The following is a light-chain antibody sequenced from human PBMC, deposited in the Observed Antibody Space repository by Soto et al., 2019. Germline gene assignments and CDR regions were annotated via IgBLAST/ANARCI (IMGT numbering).Light chain of an antibody. V-gene: IGKV3-20*01. CDR1: QSVSSSY. CDR2: GAS. CDR3: QQYGSSPRT. Sequence: EVVLTQSPGTLSLSPGESATLSCRASQSVSSSYLAWYQQKPGQAPRLLISGASSRATGIPDRFSGSGSGTDVTLTISRLESEDFAVYYCQQYGSSPRTFGQGTKVEIK. J-gene: IGKJ1*01.